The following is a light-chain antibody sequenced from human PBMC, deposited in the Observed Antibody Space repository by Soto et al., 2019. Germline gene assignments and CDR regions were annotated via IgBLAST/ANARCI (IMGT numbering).Light chain of an antibody. CDR2: GAS. CDR3: LQHSGTSPKT. Sequence: IVLTHAPGTLSLSPLERATLSFMSSQSVGSSLAWYQQKPGQAPRLLIYGASIRATGIPDRFSGSGSGTDFTLNITRLEPEDSAVYYCLQHSGTSPKTFGQGTKVDIK. V-gene: IGKV3-20*01. J-gene: IGKJ1*01. CDR1: QSVGSS.